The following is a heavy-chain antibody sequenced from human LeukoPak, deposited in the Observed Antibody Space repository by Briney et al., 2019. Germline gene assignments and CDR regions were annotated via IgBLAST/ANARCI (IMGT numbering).Heavy chain of an antibody. CDR1: GFTFSHFG. Sequence: GGSLRLSCEASGFTFSHFGMHWVRQAPGKGLEWVAVIWSDATNEYYADSVKGRFTISRDNSKNMVYLQMDSLRAEDTAVYYCATQWSVGGPTWNYMDVWGKGTTVTVSS. J-gene: IGHJ6*03. CDR3: ATQWSVGGPTWNYMDV. D-gene: IGHD2-15*01. CDR2: IWSDATNE. V-gene: IGHV3-33*01.